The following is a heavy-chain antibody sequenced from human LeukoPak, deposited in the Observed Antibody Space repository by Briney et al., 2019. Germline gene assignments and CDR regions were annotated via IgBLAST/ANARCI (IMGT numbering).Heavy chain of an antibody. Sequence: SQTLSLTCAVSGGSISSGGYSWSWIRQPPGKGLEWIGYIYHSGGTYYNPSLKSRVTISVDRSKNQFSLKLSSVTAADTAVYYCARGQPSFDYWGQGTLVTVSS. CDR1: GGSISSGGYS. CDR3: ARGQPSFDY. V-gene: IGHV4-30-2*01. J-gene: IGHJ4*02. D-gene: IGHD2-2*01. CDR2: IYHSGGT.